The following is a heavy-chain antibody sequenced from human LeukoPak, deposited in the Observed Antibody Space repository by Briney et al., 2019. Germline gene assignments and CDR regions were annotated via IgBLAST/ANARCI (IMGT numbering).Heavy chain of an antibody. Sequence: GRSLRLSCAASGFTFSSYAMHWVRQAPGKGLEWVAVISYDGSNKYYADSVKGRFTISRDNSKNTLYLQMNSLRAEDTAVYYCARAGEEMATIRGIRAFDIWGRGTMVTVSS. V-gene: IGHV3-30-3*01. J-gene: IGHJ3*02. D-gene: IGHD5-24*01. CDR1: GFTFSSYA. CDR2: ISYDGSNK. CDR3: ARAGEEMATIRGIRAFDI.